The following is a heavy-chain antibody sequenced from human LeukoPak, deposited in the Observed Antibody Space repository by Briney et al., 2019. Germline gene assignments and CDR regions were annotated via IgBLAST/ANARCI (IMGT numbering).Heavy chain of an antibody. CDR3: AKVRQFTMIVVVPDAFDI. Sequence: GGSLRLSCAASGFTFSSYAMSWVRQAPGKGLEWVSAISGSGGSTYYADSVKGRFTISRDNSKNTLYLQMNGLRAEDTAVYYCAKVRQFTMIVVVPDAFDIWGQGTMVTVSS. D-gene: IGHD3-22*01. CDR2: ISGSGGST. J-gene: IGHJ3*02. V-gene: IGHV3-23*01. CDR1: GFTFSSYA.